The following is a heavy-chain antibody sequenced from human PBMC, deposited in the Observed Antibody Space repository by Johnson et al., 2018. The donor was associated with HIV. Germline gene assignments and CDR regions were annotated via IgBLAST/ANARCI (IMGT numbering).Heavy chain of an antibody. CDR3: ARGVKQQLSVVDAFDI. D-gene: IGHD1-1*01. J-gene: IGHJ3*02. CDR1: GFTVSSNY. V-gene: IGHV3-66*01. CDR2: IYSGGNT. Sequence: VQLVESGGGVVQPGRSLRLSCAASGFTVSSNYMSWVRQAPGKGLEWVSVIYSGGNTYYADSRKGRFTISRDNSKNTLYLQMNSLSAEDTAVYFCARGVKQQLSVVDAFDIWGQGTMVTVSS.